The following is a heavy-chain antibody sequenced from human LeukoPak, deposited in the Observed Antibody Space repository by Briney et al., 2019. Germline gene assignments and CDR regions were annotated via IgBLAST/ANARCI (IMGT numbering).Heavy chain of an antibody. J-gene: IGHJ3*02. D-gene: IGHD5-12*01. V-gene: IGHV3-64*01. CDR2: ISSNGGST. Sequence: GGSLRLSCAASGFTFSSYAMHWVRQAPGKGLEYVSAISSNGGSTYYANSVKGRFTISRDNSKNTLYLQMGSLRAEDTAVYYCAKLGYGDAFDIWGQGTMVTVSS. CDR3: AKLGYGDAFDI. CDR1: GFTFSSYA.